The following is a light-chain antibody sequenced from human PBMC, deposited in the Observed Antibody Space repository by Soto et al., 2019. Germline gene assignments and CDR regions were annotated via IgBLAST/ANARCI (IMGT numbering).Light chain of an antibody. CDR3: QQYRNWPRT. CDR1: QSVDLN. V-gene: IGKV3-15*01. CDR2: GAS. Sequence: EIVVTQSPATLAVSPGDRVTLSCRASQSVDLNLAWYQQKAGQAPRLLVSGASTKATDMPGRFSGRGSGTEFTLTINNLQSEDFAVYYCQQYRNWPRTFGQGTKVDIK. J-gene: IGKJ1*01.